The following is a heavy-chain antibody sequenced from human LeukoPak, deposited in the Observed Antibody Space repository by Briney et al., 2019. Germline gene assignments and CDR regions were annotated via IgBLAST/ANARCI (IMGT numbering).Heavy chain of an antibody. D-gene: IGHD6-19*01. J-gene: IGHJ6*02. CDR1: GFTFSSYS. Sequence: PGGSLRLSCAASGFTFSSYSMNWVRKAPGKGLEWVSSISSSSSSYLSYADSVKGRFTISRDNAKNSLYLQMNSLRAEDTAVYYCARDRPHLQWLVLVETAYYYYGMDVWGQGTTVTVSS. CDR2: ISSSSSSYL. V-gene: IGHV3-21*01. CDR3: ARDRPHLQWLVLVETAYYYYGMDV.